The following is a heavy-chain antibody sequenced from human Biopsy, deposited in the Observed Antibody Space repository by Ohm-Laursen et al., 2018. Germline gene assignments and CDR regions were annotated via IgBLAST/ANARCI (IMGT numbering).Heavy chain of an antibody. CDR1: GDAFLGYY. J-gene: IGHJ4*02. Sequence: ASVKVSCNASGDAFLGYYLHWVRQAPGQGLEWMGSIYPNSGDTDFAQKFQGRVSMTRDTSVSTAYLELSSLRSDDTAIYYCARDLLEWSLPSWGQGTLVTVPS. CDR2: IYPNSGDT. V-gene: IGHV1-2*02. CDR3: ARDLLEWSLPS. D-gene: IGHD3-3*01.